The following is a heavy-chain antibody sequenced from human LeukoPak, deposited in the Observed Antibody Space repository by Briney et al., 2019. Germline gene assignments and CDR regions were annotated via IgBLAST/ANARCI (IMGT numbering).Heavy chain of an antibody. Sequence: PGGSLRLSCAASGFTFSSYAMHWVRQAPGKGLEYVSGISSNGGSTYYANSVKGRFTISRDNSKNTLYLQMNSLRAEDTAVYYCAKAGPQGSGYDSWGDYYYYYYMDVWGKGTTVTVSS. CDR1: GFTFSSYA. J-gene: IGHJ6*03. CDR3: AKAGPQGSGYDSWGDYYYYYYMDV. CDR2: ISSNGGST. V-gene: IGHV3-64*01. D-gene: IGHD5-12*01.